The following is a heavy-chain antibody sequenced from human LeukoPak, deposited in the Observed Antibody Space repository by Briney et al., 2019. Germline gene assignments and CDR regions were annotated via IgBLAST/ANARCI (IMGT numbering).Heavy chain of an antibody. Sequence: GGSLRLSCAASGFTVSSNYMSWVRQAPGKGLEWVSVIYSGDSTYYADSVKGRFTISRDNSKNTLYLQMNSLRAEDTAVYYCARPLGSWDAFDIWGQGTMVTASS. V-gene: IGHV3-53*01. CDR2: IYSGDST. CDR1: GFTVSSNY. J-gene: IGHJ3*02. CDR3: ARPLGSWDAFDI.